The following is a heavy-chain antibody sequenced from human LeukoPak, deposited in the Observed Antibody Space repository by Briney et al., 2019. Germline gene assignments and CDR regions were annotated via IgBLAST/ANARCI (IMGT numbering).Heavy chain of an antibody. CDR3: AKDQDGTLGYYDSRGYYVGGSDAFDI. J-gene: IGHJ3*02. D-gene: IGHD3-22*01. CDR2: INSDGSST. V-gene: IGHV3-74*01. CDR1: GFTFSSYA. Sequence: PGGSLRLSCAASGFTFSSYAMSWVRQAPGKGLVWVSRINSDGSSTSYADSVKGRFTISRDNAKNTLYLQVNSLRAEDTAVYYCAKDQDGTLGYYDSRGYYVGGSDAFDIWGQGKMVTVSS.